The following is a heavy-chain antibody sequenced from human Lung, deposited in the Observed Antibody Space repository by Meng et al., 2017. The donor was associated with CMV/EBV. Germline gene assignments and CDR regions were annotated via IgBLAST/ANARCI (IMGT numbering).Heavy chain of an antibody. V-gene: IGHV3-48*03. J-gene: IGHJ4*02. CDR3: ARNGQKTGTPSNY. CDR2: ISTSGSTM. Sequence: ASGFTFSNYEMNWVRQAPGQGLEWVSYISTSGSTMYYADSVKGRFTVSRDNAKNSLYLQMNSLRAEDTAVYYCARNGQKTGTPSNYWGQGKXVTVSS. CDR1: GFTFSNYE. D-gene: IGHD1-1*01.